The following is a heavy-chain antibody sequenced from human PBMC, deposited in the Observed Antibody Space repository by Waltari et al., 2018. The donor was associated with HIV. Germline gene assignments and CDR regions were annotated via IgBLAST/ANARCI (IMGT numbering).Heavy chain of an antibody. CDR3: AREGTFDI. J-gene: IGHJ3*02. Sequence: QGHLVQSGAEMRKPGASVKVSCEASGYMFTNFGISWVRQAPGQGLEWMGRISNYNGNTNDAQKFRGRVTMTTDPSVSTAYMELRTLKSDDTATYYCAREGTFDIWGQGTMVTVSS. CDR2: ISNYNGNT. CDR1: GYMFTNFG. V-gene: IGHV1-18*01.